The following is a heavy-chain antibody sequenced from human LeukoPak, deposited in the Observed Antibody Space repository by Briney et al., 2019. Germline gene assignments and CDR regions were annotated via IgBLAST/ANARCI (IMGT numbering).Heavy chain of an antibody. CDR1: GGSISSYY. J-gene: IGHJ6*03. Sequence: SETLSLTCTVSGGSISSYYWSWIRQPAGKGLEWIGRIYTSGSTNYNPSLKSRVTMSVDTSKNQFSLKLSSETAADTAVYYCARDYRGQQLDTYYYYYYMDVWGKGTTVTISS. CDR2: IYTSGST. V-gene: IGHV4-4*07. D-gene: IGHD6-13*01. CDR3: ARDYRGQQLDTYYYYYYMDV.